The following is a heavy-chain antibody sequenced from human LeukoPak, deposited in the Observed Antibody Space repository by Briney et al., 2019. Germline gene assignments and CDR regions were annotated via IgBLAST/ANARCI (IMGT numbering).Heavy chain of an antibody. CDR2: INTNTGNP. J-gene: IGHJ6*03. CDR3: ARGYTINYYYHYMDV. Sequence: ASVKVSCKASGYTFTGYYMHWVRQAPGQGLEWMGWINTNTGNPTYAQGFTGRFVFSLDTSVSTAYLQISSLKAEDTAVYYCARGYTINYYYHYMDVWGKGTTVTVSS. V-gene: IGHV7-4-1*02. D-gene: IGHD5-18*01. CDR1: GYTFTGYY.